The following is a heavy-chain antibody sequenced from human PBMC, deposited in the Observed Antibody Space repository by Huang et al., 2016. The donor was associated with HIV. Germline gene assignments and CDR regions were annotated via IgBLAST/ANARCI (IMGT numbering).Heavy chain of an antibody. Sequence: QVQLVESGGGLVKPGGSLRLSCAASGFTFSDYYMSWIRPAQGKMLEWVSYISSSGSDIYYTDSVKGRFTISRDNAKNSLYLQMNSLRAEDTAVYYCARSSGELGAPHNWGQGTLVTVSS. CDR2: ISSSGSDI. CDR1: GFTFSDYY. D-gene: IGHD1-26*01. V-gene: IGHV3-11*01. CDR3: ARSSGELGAPHN. J-gene: IGHJ4*02.